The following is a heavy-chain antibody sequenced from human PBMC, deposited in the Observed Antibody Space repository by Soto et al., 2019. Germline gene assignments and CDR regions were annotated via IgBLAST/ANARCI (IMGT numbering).Heavy chain of an antibody. CDR2: IYYSGST. V-gene: IGHV4-59*01. Sequence: QVQLQESGPGLVKPSETLSLTCTVSGGSISSYYWSWIRQPPGKGLEWIGYIYYSGSTNYNPSLKGRVTISVDTSKNQFSLKLSSVTAADTAVYYCARGRGYGSGSYDYWGQGTLVTVSS. J-gene: IGHJ4*02. D-gene: IGHD3-10*01. CDR1: GGSISSYY. CDR3: ARGRGYGSGSYDY.